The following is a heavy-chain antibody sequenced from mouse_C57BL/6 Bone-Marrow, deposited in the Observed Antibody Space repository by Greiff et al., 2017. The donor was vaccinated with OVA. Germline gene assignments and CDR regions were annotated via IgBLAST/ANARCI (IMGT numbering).Heavy chain of an antibody. V-gene: IGHV14-4*01. J-gene: IGHJ3*01. D-gene: IGHD2-3*01. CDR1: GFTITDDY. Sequence: VQLQQSGAELVRPGASVKLSCTASGFTITDDYMHWVKQRPEQGLEWIGWIDPENGDTEYASKFQGKATLTADTSSNTAYLQLSSLTSEDTAVYYCTTSRIYDGYYRFAYWGQGTLVTVSA. CDR2: IDPENGDT. CDR3: TTSRIYDGYYRFAY.